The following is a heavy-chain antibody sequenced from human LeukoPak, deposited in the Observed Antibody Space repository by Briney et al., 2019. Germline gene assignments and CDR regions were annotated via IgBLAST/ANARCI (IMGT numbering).Heavy chain of an antibody. Sequence: GRSLRLSCAASGFTFDDYAMHCVRQAPGKCLEWVSGISWNSGSIGYADSVKGRFTISRDNAKNSLYLQMNSLRAEDTALYYCAKDPFKESAEGYFDYWGQGTLVTVSS. D-gene: IGHD2/OR15-2a*01. V-gene: IGHV3-9*01. CDR2: ISWNSGSI. CDR1: GFTFDDYA. J-gene: IGHJ4*02. CDR3: AKDPFKESAEGYFDY.